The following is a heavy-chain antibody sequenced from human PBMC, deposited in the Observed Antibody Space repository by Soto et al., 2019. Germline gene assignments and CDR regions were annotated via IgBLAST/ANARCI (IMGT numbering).Heavy chain of an antibody. D-gene: IGHD4-17*01. V-gene: IGHV3-30-3*01. CDR1: GFTFSSYA. CDR3: ARGGHYGGNPTDKDYYYGMDV. CDR2: ISYDGSNR. Sequence: QVQLVESGGGVVQPGRSLRLSCAASGFTFSSYAMHWVRQAPGKGLEWVAVISYDGSNRYYADSVKGRFTISRDDSKNTLYLQMNSLRAEDTAVYYCARGGHYGGNPTDKDYYYGMDVWGQGTTVTVSS. J-gene: IGHJ6*02.